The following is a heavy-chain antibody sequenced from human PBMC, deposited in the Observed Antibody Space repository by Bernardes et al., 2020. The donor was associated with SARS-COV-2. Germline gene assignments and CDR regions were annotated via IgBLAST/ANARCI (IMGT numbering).Heavy chain of an antibody. CDR2: ISSSASYK. Sequence: GGSLRLSCAASGFTFSTYGLNWVRQAPGKGLEWVSSISSSASYKYYADSVKGRFTISRDNAKNSLYLEMNSLRAEDTALYYCAKDLAWKGLAHSFDYWGQGVLVTVSS. V-gene: IGHV3-21*06. CDR3: AKDLAWKGLAHSFDY. CDR1: GFTFSTYG. D-gene: IGHD3-16*01. J-gene: IGHJ4*02.